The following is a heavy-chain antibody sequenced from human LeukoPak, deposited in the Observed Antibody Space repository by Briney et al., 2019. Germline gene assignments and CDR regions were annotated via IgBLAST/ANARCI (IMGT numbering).Heavy chain of an antibody. J-gene: IGHJ4*02. V-gene: IGHV1-46*01. CDR3: ARLWYYYDSSGRRNRDY. CDR1: GYTFTSYY. D-gene: IGHD3-22*01. CDR2: INPSGGST. Sequence: GASVKVSCKASGYTFTSYYMHWVRQAPGQGLEWMGIINPSGGSTSYAQKFQGRVTMTRDTSISTAYMELSRLRSDDTAVYYCARLWYYYDSSGRRNRDYWGQGTLVTVSS.